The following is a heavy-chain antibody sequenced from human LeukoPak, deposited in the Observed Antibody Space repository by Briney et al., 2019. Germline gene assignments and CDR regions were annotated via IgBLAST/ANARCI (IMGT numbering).Heavy chain of an antibody. D-gene: IGHD2-21*01. J-gene: IGHJ4*02. CDR2: IYYSGST. CDR3: ARLLSISYFDY. CDR1: GGPISSGGYS. Sequence: SQTLSLTCTVSGGPISSGGYSWSWIRQHPGKGLEWIGYIYYSGSTYYNPSLKSRVTISVDTSKNQFSLKLSSVTAADTAVYYCARLLSISYFDYWGQGTLVTVSS. V-gene: IGHV4-31*03.